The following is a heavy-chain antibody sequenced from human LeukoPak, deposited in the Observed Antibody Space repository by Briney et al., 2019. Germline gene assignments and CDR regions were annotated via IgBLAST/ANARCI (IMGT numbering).Heavy chain of an antibody. CDR1: GHTFTGYY. CDR2: INPNSGGT. D-gene: IGHD3-22*01. V-gene: IGHV1-2*02. CDR3: ARVKYYYDSSGFPRGYYFDY. J-gene: IGHJ4*02. Sequence: ASVKVSCKASGHTFTGYYMHWVRQAPGQGLEWMGWINPNSGGTNYAQKFQGRVTMTRDTSISTAYMELSRLRSDDTAVYYCARVKYYYDSSGFPRGYYFDYWGQGTLVTVSS.